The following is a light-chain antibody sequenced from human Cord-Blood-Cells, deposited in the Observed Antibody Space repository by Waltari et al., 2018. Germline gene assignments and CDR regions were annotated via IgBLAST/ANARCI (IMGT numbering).Light chain of an antibody. Sequence: DIQLTQSPSSLSASVGVRVTITCRASQGISSYLNWYQQKPGKAPKLLIYAASSLQSGVPSRFSGSGSGTDFTLTISSLQPEDFATYYCQQSYSTPYSFGQGTKLEIK. CDR3: QQSYSTPYS. CDR2: AAS. J-gene: IGKJ2*03. CDR1: QGISSY. V-gene: IGKV1-39*01.